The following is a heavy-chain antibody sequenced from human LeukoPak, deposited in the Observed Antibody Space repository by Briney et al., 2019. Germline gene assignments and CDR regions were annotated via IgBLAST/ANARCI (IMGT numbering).Heavy chain of an antibody. D-gene: IGHD6-6*01. CDR3: ASPLQQLDDLPYYMDV. V-gene: IGHV1-2*02. Sequence: ASVKVSCKASGYTFTSYAMNWVRQAPGQGLEWMGWINPNSGATNYAQKFQGRVTMTRDTSISTAYMELSRLTSDDTAVYYCASPLQQLDDLPYYMDVWGTGTTVSVSS. CDR1: GYTFTSYA. CDR2: INPNSGAT. J-gene: IGHJ6*03.